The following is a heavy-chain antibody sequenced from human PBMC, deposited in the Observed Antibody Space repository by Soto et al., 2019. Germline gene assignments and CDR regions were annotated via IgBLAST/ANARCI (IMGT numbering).Heavy chain of an antibody. J-gene: IGHJ6*02. V-gene: IGHV4-59*01. D-gene: IGHD3-3*01. CDR3: ARDGSYYDFWSGYPTPHYYYGMDV. CDR1: GGSISSYY. CDR2: IYYSGST. Sequence: PSETLSLTCTVSGGSISSYYWSWIRQPPGKGLEWIGYIYYSGSTNYNPSLKSRVTISVDTSKNQFSLKLSSVTAADTAVYYCARDGSYYDFWSGYPTPHYYYGMDVWGQGTTVTVSS.